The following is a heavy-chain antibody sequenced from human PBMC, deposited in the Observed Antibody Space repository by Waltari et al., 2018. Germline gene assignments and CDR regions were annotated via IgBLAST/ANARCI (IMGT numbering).Heavy chain of an antibody. J-gene: IGHJ4*02. CDR3: ARGLGGSSPFDY. V-gene: IGHV1-2*02. CDR1: GYSFGGYY. D-gene: IGHD3-16*01. Sequence: QVHLVQSGAEVKKSGASVKVSCKASGYSFGGYYLYWVRQAPGQVLEWMGWINPTNGFTNYAQKFQGRVTMTRDTSINSVYMDLSRLRSDDTAVYFCARGLGGSSPFDYWGRGTLVTVSS. CDR2: INPTNGFT.